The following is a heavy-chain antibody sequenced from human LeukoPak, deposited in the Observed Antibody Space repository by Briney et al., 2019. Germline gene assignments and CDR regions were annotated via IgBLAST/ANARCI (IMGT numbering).Heavy chain of an antibody. Sequence: ASETLSLTCTVSGDSINGYYWSWVRHPQGQGLERIGNIYSGHSGSTYYNPSLKSRVAISVDTSKNQFSLKLTSVTAADTAVYYCARAQLSCTGGSCYPNWFDPWGQGTLVTGSS. J-gene: IGHJ5*01. CDR2: IYSGHSGST. V-gene: IGHV4-59*01. CDR1: GDSINGYY. D-gene: IGHD2-15*01. CDR3: ARAQLSCTGGSCYPNWFDP.